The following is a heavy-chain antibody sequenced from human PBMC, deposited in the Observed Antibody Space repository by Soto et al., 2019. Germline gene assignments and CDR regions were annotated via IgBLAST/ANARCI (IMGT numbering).Heavy chain of an antibody. CDR2: ISGSGGTT. D-gene: IGHD2-15*01. CDR1: GFRFSSYA. CDR3: ATCSAGRCYGALGGAMDYYGMDV. V-gene: IGHV3-23*01. J-gene: IGHJ6*02. Sequence: EVELLESGGGLVQPGGSLRLSCVASGFRFSSYAMSWVRQAPGKGLEWVSSISGSGGTTYFADSVKGRFTIARDNSQNTLYLQMNSLRAEDTAVYYCATCSAGRCYGALGGAMDYYGMDVWGQGTTVTVSS.